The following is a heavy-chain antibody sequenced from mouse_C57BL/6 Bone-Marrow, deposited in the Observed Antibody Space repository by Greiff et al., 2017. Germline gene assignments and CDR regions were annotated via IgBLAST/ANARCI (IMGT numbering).Heavy chain of an antibody. D-gene: IGHD1-1*01. V-gene: IGHV14-4*01. Sequence: EVQLQQSGAELVRPGASVKLSCTASGFNIKDDYMYWVKQRPEQGLEWIGWIDPENGDTEYASKFQGKATITADTSSNTAYLQLSSLTSEDTAVYYCTTDYGSSYPAWFAYWGQGTLVTVSA. CDR2: IDPENGDT. CDR3: TTDYGSSYPAWFAY. CDR1: GFNIKDDY. J-gene: IGHJ3*01.